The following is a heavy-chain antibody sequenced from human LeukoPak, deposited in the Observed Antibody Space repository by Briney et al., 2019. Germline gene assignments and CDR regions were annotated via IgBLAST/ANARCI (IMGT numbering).Heavy chain of an antibody. CDR1: GFTVSSNY. J-gene: IGHJ4*02. CDR3: ARANWGHPMYYFDY. CDR2: IYSGGST. Sequence: GGSLRLSCAASGFTVSSNYMSWVRQAPGKGLEWVSIIYSGGSTYYADSVKGRFTISRDNSKNTLYLQMNSLRAEDTAVYYCARANWGHPMYYFDYWGQGTLVTVSS. D-gene: IGHD7-27*01. V-gene: IGHV3-66*01.